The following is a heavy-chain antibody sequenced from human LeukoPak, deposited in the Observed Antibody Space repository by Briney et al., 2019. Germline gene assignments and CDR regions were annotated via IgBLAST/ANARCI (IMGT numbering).Heavy chain of an antibody. CDR2: IYYSGST. D-gene: IGHD3-10*01. CDR3: AHSLYYGSGPNWFDP. V-gene: IGHV4-31*03. Sequence: SQTLSLTCTVSGGSISSGGYYWSWIRQHPGKGLEWIGYIYYSGSTYYNPSLKSRVTISVDTSKNQFSLKLGSVTAADTATYYCAHSLYYGSGPNWFDPWGQGTLVTVSS. CDR1: GGSISSGGYY. J-gene: IGHJ5*02.